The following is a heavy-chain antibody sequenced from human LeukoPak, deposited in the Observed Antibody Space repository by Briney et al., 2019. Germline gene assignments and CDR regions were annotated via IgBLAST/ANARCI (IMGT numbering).Heavy chain of an antibody. V-gene: IGHV1-2*06. CDR1: GYTFTGYY. CDR3: ARVGDGLNDAFDI. J-gene: IGHJ3*02. Sequence: ASVKVSCKASGYTFTGYYMNWVRQAPGEGLEWLGRINPNTGGTNFAQSFQGRVTMTRDTSITTAYMELSRLRSDDTAVYYCARVGDGLNDAFDIWGQGTMVTVSS. D-gene: IGHD5-24*01. CDR2: INPNTGGT.